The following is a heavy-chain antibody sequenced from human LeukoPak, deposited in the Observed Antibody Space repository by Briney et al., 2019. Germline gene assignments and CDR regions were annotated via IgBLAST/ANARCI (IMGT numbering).Heavy chain of an antibody. CDR2: ISGSGGST. D-gene: IGHD6-6*01. J-gene: IGHJ4*02. CDR1: GFTFSSYA. CDR3: AKPYTIAARSSTWY. Sequence: GGSLRLSCAAYGFTFSSYAMSWVRQAPGKGLEWVSAISGSGGSTYYADSMKGRFTISRDNSKNTLYLQMNSLRAEDTAVYYCAKPYTIAARSSTWYWGQGTLVTVSS. V-gene: IGHV3-23*01.